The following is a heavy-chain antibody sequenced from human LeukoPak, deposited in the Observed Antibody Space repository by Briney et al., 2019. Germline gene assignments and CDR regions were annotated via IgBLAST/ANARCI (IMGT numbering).Heavy chain of an antibody. CDR2: IGYDGRNK. V-gene: IGHV3-33*01. Sequence: GGSLRLSCAASGFTFSSYGMHWVRQAPGKGLEWVAVIGYDGRNKYYADSVKGRFIISRDNSKNTLYLQMNILRTEDTAVYHCARDMEQWLVQDWYFDLWGRGTLVTVSS. CDR1: GFTFSSYG. D-gene: IGHD6-19*01. J-gene: IGHJ2*01. CDR3: ARDMEQWLVQDWYFDL.